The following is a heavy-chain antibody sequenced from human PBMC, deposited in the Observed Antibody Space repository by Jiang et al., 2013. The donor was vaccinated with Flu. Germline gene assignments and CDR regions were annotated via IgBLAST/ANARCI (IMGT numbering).Heavy chain of an antibody. CDR1: GDSINSGDYY. J-gene: IGHJ6*02. CDR3: ARMDYGSGTNFYYYGMDV. D-gene: IGHD3-10*01. CDR2: VYYTGIT. V-gene: IGHV4-30-4*01. Sequence: GLVKPSQTLSLTCTVSGDSINSGDYYWSWIRQPPGKGLEWVGYVYYTGITYYNPSLMSRISISVDTSKNHFSLKMSSVIAADTAVYYCARMDYGSGTNFYYYGMDVWGQGTTVTVSS.